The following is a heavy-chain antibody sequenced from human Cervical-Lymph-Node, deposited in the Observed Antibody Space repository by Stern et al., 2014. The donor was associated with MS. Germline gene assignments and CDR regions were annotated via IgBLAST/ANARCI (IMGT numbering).Heavy chain of an antibody. Sequence: VQLVQSGPEVKRPGESLKISCQASGYTFTSYWIGWGRQMPGKGLERIAIIFPGGSDIRYSPSSQGQVTIPADKSSSTAYLQWNNLKASDTAIYYCARQRYFDYWGQGTLVTVSS. CDR3: ARQRYFDY. V-gene: IGHV5-51*01. CDR2: IFPGGSDI. CDR1: GYTFTSYW. J-gene: IGHJ4*02.